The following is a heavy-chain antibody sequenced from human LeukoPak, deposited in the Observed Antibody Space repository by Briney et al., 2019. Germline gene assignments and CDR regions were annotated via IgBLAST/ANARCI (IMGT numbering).Heavy chain of an antibody. Sequence: GGSLRLSCAASGFTFSSYWMNWVRQAPGKGLEWVANIKGAGNEKNYVDSVRGRFSISRDNAKNSLYLQMDSLRAEDTAVYFCAKEGAYPIITYDSWGQGALVTVSS. D-gene: IGHD3-10*01. V-gene: IGHV3-7*01. CDR1: GFTFSSYW. CDR3: AKEGAYPIITYDS. CDR2: IKGAGNEK. J-gene: IGHJ5*01.